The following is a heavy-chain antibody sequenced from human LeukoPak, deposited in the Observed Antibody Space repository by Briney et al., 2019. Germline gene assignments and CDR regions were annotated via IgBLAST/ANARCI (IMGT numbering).Heavy chain of an antibody. Sequence: SETLSLTCAVYGGSFSGYYWSWIRQPPGKGLEWIGEINHSGSTNYNPSLKSRVTISVDTSKNQFSLKLSSVTAADTAVYYCARGGDSRSYQGLDYWGQGTLVTVSS. CDR3: ARGGDSRSYQGLDY. V-gene: IGHV4-34*01. D-gene: IGHD1-26*01. CDR1: GGSFSGYY. J-gene: IGHJ4*02. CDR2: INHSGST.